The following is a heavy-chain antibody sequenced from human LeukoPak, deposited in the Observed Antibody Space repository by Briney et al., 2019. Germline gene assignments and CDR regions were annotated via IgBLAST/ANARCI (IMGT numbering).Heavy chain of an antibody. CDR2: ISSSGST. CDR3: ARVGRGDHSWGSYYCDH. J-gene: IGHJ4*02. D-gene: IGHD3-16*01. CDR1: GDSFSSYH. Sequence: SETLSLTCTVSVSGDSFSSYHWSWLRQPPGKGLEWRGYISSSGSTSYNPSLKRRLTISVDKSKNQFSLKLNSVTAADTAVYYCARVGRGDHSWGSYYCDHWGQGTLVSVSS. V-gene: IGHV4-59*01.